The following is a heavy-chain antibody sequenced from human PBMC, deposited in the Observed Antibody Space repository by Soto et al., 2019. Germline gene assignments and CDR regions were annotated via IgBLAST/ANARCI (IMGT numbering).Heavy chain of an antibody. CDR1: GGSFSGYY. J-gene: IGHJ2*01. CDR3: ARDYTTVTQYWYFDL. CDR2: INHSGST. Sequence: TSETLSLTCAVYGGSFSGYYWIWIRQPPGKGPEWIGEINHSGSTNYNPSLKSRVTISVDTSKNQFSLKLSSVTAADTAVYYCARDYTTVTQYWYFDLWGRGTLVTVSS. V-gene: IGHV4-34*01. D-gene: IGHD4-17*01.